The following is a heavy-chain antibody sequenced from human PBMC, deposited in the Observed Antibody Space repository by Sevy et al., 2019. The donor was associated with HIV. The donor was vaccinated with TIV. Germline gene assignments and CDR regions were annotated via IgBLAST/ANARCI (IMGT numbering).Heavy chain of an antibody. CDR1: GGSIISSSYY. D-gene: IGHD2-2*01. J-gene: IGHJ4*02. V-gene: IGHV4-39*01. CDR3: ATDIVVVPAAEEGICDY. CDR2: IYYSGST. Sequence: SETLSLTCTVSGGSIISSSYYWGWIRQPPGKGLEWIGSIYYSGSTYYNPSLKSRVTISVDTSKNQFSLKLSSVTAADTAVYYCATDIVVVPAAEEGICDYWGQGTLVTVSS.